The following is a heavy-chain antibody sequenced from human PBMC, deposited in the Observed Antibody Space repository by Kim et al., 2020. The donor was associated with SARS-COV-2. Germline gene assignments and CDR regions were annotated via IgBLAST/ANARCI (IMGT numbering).Heavy chain of an antibody. Sequence: GGSLRLSCAASGFTVSSNYMSWVRQAPGKGLEWVSVIYSGGSTYYADSVKGRFTISRDNSKNTLYLQMNSLRAEDTAVYYCARDVYGDYATWYFDLWGRGTLVTVSS. D-gene: IGHD4-17*01. J-gene: IGHJ2*01. V-gene: IGHV3-53*01. CDR3: ARDVYGDYATWYFDL. CDR2: IYSGGST. CDR1: GFTVSSNY.